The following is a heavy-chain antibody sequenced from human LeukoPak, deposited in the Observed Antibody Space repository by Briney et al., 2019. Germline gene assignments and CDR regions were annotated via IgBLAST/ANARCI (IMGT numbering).Heavy chain of an antibody. Sequence: SETLSLTCAVSGGSFSGYYWSWIRQPPEKGLEWIGEINHSGSTNYNPSLKSRVTISVDTSKNQFSLNLSSVTAADTAVYYCARDWGVSARPGYMDVWGKGTTVTVSS. CDR1: GGSFSGYY. V-gene: IGHV4-34*01. CDR3: ARDWGVSARPGYMDV. D-gene: IGHD6-6*01. J-gene: IGHJ6*03. CDR2: INHSGST.